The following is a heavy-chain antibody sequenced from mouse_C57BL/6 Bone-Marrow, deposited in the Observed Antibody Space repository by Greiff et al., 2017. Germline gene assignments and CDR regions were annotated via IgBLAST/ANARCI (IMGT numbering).Heavy chain of an antibody. D-gene: IGHD2-4*01. CDR3: ARRLDDYYWYFDV. CDR2: INPYNGGT. V-gene: IGHV1-19*01. J-gene: IGHJ1*03. CDR1: GYTFTDYY. Sequence: SVPELVRPGVSVKMSCKASGYTFTDYYMNWVKQSHGKSLEWIGVINPYNGGTSFNQKFKGKATLTVDKSSSTAYMELNSLTSEDSAVYYCARRLDDYYWYFDVWGTGTTVTVSS.